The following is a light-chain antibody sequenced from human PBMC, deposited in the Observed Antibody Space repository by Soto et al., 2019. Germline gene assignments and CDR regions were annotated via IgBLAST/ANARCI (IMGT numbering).Light chain of an antibody. V-gene: IGLV1-51*01. Sequence: QSVLTQPPSVSAAPGQKVTISCSGCSSNIGNNYVSWYQQLPGTAPKLLIYDNDKRPSGIPDRFSGSKSGTSATLGVTGLQTGDEADYYCATWDSSLSAGVFGGGTKVTVL. CDR3: ATWDSSLSAGV. J-gene: IGLJ2*01. CDR1: SSNIGNNY. CDR2: DND.